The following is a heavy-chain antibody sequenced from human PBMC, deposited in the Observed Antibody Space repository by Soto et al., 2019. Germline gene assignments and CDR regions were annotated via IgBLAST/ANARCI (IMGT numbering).Heavy chain of an antibody. V-gene: IGHV4-59*08. CDR2: IYESGST. CDR3: ARHGGGSYYYFYGMDV. J-gene: IGHJ6*02. Sequence: SETLSLTCTVSGVSMSTFYWTWIRQPPGKGLEWIGHIYESGSTNYNPSLKSRVTISVDTSKDQFSLKLTSVTAADTAVYYCARHGGGSYYYFYGMDVWGQGTTVTVSS. CDR1: GVSMSTFY. D-gene: IGHD1-26*01.